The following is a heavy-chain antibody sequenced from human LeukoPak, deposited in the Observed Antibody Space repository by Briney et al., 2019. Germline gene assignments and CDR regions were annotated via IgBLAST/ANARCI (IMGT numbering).Heavy chain of an antibody. CDR1: GGSISSSSYY. J-gene: IGHJ3*02. CDR3: ARPLAYCGGDCTPGAFDI. D-gene: IGHD2-21*02. Sequence: ETLSLTCTVSGGSISSSSYYWGWVRQAPGKGLEWVSSISSSSSYIYYADSVKGRFTISRDNAKNSLYLQMNSLRAEDTAVYYCARPLAYCGGDCTPGAFDIWGQGTMVTVSS. CDR2: ISSSSSYI. V-gene: IGHV3-21*01.